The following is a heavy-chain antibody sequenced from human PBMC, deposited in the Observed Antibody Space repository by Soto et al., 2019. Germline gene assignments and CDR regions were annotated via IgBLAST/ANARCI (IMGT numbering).Heavy chain of an antibody. CDR2: INPSGGST. CDR3: ARDGYDILTGHRGPLDWFDP. Sequence: RASVKVSCKASGYTFTSYYMHWVRQAPGQGLEWMGIINPSGGSTSYAQKFQGRVTMTRDTSTSTVYMELSGLRSEDTAVYYCARDGYDILTGHRGPLDWFDPWGQGTLVTVSS. CDR1: GYTFTSYY. J-gene: IGHJ5*02. D-gene: IGHD3-9*01. V-gene: IGHV1-46*01.